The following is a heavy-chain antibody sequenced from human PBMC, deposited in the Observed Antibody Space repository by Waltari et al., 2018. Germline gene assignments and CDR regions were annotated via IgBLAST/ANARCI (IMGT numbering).Heavy chain of an antibody. CDR1: GGSISSSRYY. J-gene: IGHJ5*02. D-gene: IGHD6-13*01. CDR2: IYYSGST. V-gene: IGHV4-39*01. Sequence: QLQLPESGPGLVKPSETLSPTCTGPGGSISSSRYYWGWLRQPPAQGLEWIGSIYYSGSTYYNPSLKSRVTISVDTSKNQFSLKLSSGTAADTAVYYCARHYGLAAAGTIIGVGFDPWGQGTLVTVSS. CDR3: ARHYGLAAAGTIIGVGFDP.